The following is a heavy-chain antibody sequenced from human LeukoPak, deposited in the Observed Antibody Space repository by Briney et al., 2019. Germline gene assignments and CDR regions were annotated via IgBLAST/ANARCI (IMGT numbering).Heavy chain of an antibody. CDR3: ARDPGSVVVAAPYYFDY. CDR1: GGTFSSYA. D-gene: IGHD2-15*01. CDR2: IIPILGIA. J-gene: IGHJ4*02. Sequence: SVKVSCKASGGTFSSYAISWVRQAPGQGLEWMGRIIPILGIANYAQKFQGRVTITADKSTSTACMELSSLRSEDTAVYYCARDPGSVVVAAPYYFDYWGQGTLVTVSS. V-gene: IGHV1-69*04.